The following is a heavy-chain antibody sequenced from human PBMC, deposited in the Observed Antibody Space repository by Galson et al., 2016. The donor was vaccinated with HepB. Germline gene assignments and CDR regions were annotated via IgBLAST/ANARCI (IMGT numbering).Heavy chain of an antibody. CDR1: GFTFSNYA. CDR3: ARDLLLWVGELPFY. J-gene: IGHJ4*02. CDR2: ISYDGSDT. V-gene: IGHV3-30*04. Sequence: SMRLSCAASGFTFSNYAMHWVRQAPGKGLEWVAIISYDGSDTDYADSVKGRFTISRGNSKNTLYLQMNSLGAEDAAVYYCARDLLLWVGELPFYRGQGALVTVSS. D-gene: IGHD3-10*01.